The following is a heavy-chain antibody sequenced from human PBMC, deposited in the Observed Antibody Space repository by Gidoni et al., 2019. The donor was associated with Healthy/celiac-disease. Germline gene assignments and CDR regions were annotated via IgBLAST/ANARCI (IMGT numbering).Heavy chain of an antibody. Sequence: QVQLQESGPGLVKPSETLSLTCTVSGGSISSYYWSWIRQPPGKGLEWIGYIYYSGSTNYNPSLKSRVTISVDTSKNQFSLKLSSVTAADTAVYYCARATTGPSFDYWGQGTLVTVSS. D-gene: IGHD1-26*01. J-gene: IGHJ4*02. CDR2: IYYSGST. V-gene: IGHV4-59*01. CDR1: GGSISSYY. CDR3: ARATTGPSFDY.